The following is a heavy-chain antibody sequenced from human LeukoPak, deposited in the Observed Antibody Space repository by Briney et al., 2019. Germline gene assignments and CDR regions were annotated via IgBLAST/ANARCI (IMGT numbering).Heavy chain of an antibody. CDR3: ARDRGIAEADSFDP. J-gene: IGHJ5*02. CDR2: IDTYSGKT. V-gene: IGHV1-18*01. Sequence: ASVKVSCKASGYTYTTDGISWVRQAPGQGLEWMGWIDTYSGKTYYAQKFQGRVTMTSDTSTSTAYMELRSLRSDDTAVYYCARDRGIAEADSFDPWGQGTLVTVSS. D-gene: IGHD6-13*01. CDR1: GYTYTTDG.